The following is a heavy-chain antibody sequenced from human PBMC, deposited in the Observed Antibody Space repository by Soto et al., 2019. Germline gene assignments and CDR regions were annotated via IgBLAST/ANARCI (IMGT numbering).Heavy chain of an antibody. CDR1: GYSFTSYW. CDR3: ATTYYDFWSGHYYYYGMDV. V-gene: IGHV5-51*01. J-gene: IGHJ6*02. CDR2: IYPGDSDT. D-gene: IGHD3-3*01. Sequence: GESLKISCKGSGYSFTSYWIGWVRQMPGKGLEWMGIIYPGDSDTRYSPSFQGQVTISADKSTSTAYLQWSSLKASDTAMYYCATTYYDFWSGHYYYYGMDVWGQGTTVTVSS.